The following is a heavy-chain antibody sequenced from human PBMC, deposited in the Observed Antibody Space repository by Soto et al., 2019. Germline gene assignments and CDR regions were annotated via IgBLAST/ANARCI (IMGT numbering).Heavy chain of an antibody. CDR3: ARWSVGATRVDV. V-gene: IGHV4-4*02. CDR1: GGFIISSNW. D-gene: IGHD1-26*01. Sequence: SETLSLTCAVSGGFIISSNWWSLVRQPPGKGLEWIGEIYHSGSTNYNPSLKSRVTISVDKSKNQFSLKLSSVTAADTAVYYCARWSVGATRVDVWGQGTTVTVS. J-gene: IGHJ6*02. CDR2: IYHSGST.